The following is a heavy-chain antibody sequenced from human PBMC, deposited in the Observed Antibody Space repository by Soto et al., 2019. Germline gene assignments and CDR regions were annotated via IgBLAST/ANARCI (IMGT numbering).Heavy chain of an antibody. CDR1: GFTFSSHA. V-gene: IGHV3-30-3*01. CDR2: ISYDGSNK. CDR3: ASHDSYDSSGYLDY. J-gene: IGHJ4*02. Sequence: QVQLVESGGGVVQPGTSLRLSCAASGFTFSSHAMHWVRQAPGKGLEGVAVISYDGSNKHYADSVKGRFTISRDNSENTLYLQMNSLRPEDTAVYYCASHDSYDSSGYLDYWGQGTLVTVSS. D-gene: IGHD3-22*01.